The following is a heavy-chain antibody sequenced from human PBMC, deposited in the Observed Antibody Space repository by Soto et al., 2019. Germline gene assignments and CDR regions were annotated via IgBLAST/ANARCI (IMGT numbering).Heavy chain of an antibody. CDR1: GFTFSNYA. D-gene: IGHD3-3*01. CDR2: ISGRGGST. J-gene: IGHJ4*01. CDR3: IPDFWSGYST. Sequence: PGGSLRLSCAASGFTFSNYAMSWVRQPPGKGLEWVSGISGRGGSTFYADAVKGRVTVSRDNSKNTLYLEMNSLGADDTAIYYCIPDFWSGYSTWGHGTLVTVSS. V-gene: IGHV3-23*01.